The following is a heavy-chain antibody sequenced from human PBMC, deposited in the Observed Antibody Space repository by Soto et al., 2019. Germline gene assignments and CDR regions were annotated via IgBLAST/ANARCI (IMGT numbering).Heavy chain of an antibody. Sequence: ASVKVSCKPSGYSFSDYFIQWVRQAPGQGLEWVAWINPKTAATNYAKKFQGRVSLTWDTSSTTAYMELTRLRPDDTAVYYCARIKWGLNYYNGMAVWGQGTTVPVSS. CDR2: INPKTAAT. D-gene: IGHD1-26*01. CDR3: ARIKWGLNYYNGMAV. J-gene: IGHJ6*02. V-gene: IGHV1-2*02. CDR1: GYSFSDYF.